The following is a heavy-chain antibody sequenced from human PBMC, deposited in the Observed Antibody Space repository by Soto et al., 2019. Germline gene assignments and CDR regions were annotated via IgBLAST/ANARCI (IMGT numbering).Heavy chain of an antibody. CDR2: IWYDGSNK. CDR3: AKPRVSSIVATTPGMDV. Sequence: GGSLRLSCAASGFTFSTYGMHWVRQAPGKGLEWVAVIWYDGSNKYYGDSVKGRFTISRDNSKNTLYLQMNSLRAEDTAVYYCAKPRVSSIVATTPGMDVWGQGTTVTVSS. D-gene: IGHD5-12*01. CDR1: GFTFSTYG. J-gene: IGHJ6*02. V-gene: IGHV3-33*06.